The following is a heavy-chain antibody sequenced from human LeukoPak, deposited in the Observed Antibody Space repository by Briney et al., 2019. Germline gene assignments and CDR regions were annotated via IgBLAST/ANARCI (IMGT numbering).Heavy chain of an antibody. CDR3: AKGSIQLWFHDAFDI. CDR1: GFTFSSYA. J-gene: IGHJ3*02. CDR2: ISGSGGST. Sequence: GGSLRLSCAASGFTFSSYAMSWVRQAPGKGLERVSAISGSGGSTYYADSVKGRFTISRDNSKNTLYLQMNSLRAEDTAVYYCAKGSIQLWFHDAFDIWGQGTMVTVSS. D-gene: IGHD5-18*01. V-gene: IGHV3-23*01.